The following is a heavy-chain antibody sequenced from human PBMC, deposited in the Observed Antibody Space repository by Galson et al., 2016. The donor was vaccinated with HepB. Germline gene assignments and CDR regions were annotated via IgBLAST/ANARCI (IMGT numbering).Heavy chain of an antibody. Sequence: SLRLSCAASGFTFSSYTMNWVRQAPGKGLEGVSYISSSSSSIYYADSLKGRFTISRDNAKNSLYLQMNSLRDEDTAVYYCATQYCSGGSCYSAAPGYWYFDLWGRGTLVTVSS. D-gene: IGHD2-15*01. CDR3: ATQYCSGGSCYSAAPGYWYFDL. V-gene: IGHV3-48*02. CDR1: GFTFSSYT. J-gene: IGHJ2*01. CDR2: ISSSSSSI.